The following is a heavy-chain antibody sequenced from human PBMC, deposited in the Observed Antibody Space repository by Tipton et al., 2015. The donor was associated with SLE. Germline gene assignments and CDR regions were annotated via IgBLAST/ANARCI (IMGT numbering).Heavy chain of an antibody. CDR1: GVSVASTDFS. CDR3: ARSGIFGHLNYFDS. J-gene: IGHJ4*02. CDR2: IYYSGTT. D-gene: IGHD3-3*01. V-gene: IGHV4-39*07. Sequence: TLSLTCSVSGVSVASTDFSWVWIRQPPGEGLESIGSIYYSGTTAYNPSLKSRVTISADTSKSQFSLSLTSVTAADTAVYYCARSGIFGHLNYFDSWGQGILATVSS.